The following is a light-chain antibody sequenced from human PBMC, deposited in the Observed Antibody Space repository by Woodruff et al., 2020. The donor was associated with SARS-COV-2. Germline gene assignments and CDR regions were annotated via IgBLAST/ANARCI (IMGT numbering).Light chain of an antibody. CDR2: QDS. Sequence: GDKYACWYQQKPGQSPVLVIYQDSKRPSGIPERFSGSNSGNTATLTISGTQAMDEADYYCQAWDSSTAMVFG. CDR1: GDKY. CDR3: QAWDSSTAMV. J-gene: IGLJ2*01. V-gene: IGLV3-1*01.